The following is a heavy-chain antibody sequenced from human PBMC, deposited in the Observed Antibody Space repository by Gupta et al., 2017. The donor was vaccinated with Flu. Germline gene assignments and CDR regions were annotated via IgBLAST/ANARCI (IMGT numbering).Heavy chain of an antibody. D-gene: IGHD2-21*01. Sequence: QVRLLESGGGAVQPGKSLTLSCGASGFRFSSFGMHWVRQAPGKGLGWVAVIWDDGNKKNYADFAKGRFTISRDNSNNTMSLEMKSLRVDDTGVYYCARYSSDWTCIDYWGQGTLVTVSS. J-gene: IGHJ4*02. CDR1: GFRFSSFG. CDR3: ARYSSDWTCIDY. V-gene: IGHV3-33*03. CDR2: IWDDGNKK.